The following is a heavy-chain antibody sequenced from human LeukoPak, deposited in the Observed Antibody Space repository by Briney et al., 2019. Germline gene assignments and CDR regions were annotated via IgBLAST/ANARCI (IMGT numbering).Heavy chain of an antibody. CDR1: GFTFSSYW. CDR3: ARDSYCSAGICPELNWFDP. CDR2: IKQDGSEK. V-gene: IGHV3-7*03. J-gene: IGHJ5*02. D-gene: IGHD2-15*01. Sequence: PGGSLRLSCAASGFTFSSYWMSWVRQAPGKGLEWVANIKQDGSEKYYVDSVKGRFTISRDNAKNSLYLQMNSLRAEDTAVYYCARDSYCSAGICPELNWFDPGGQGTLVSVSS.